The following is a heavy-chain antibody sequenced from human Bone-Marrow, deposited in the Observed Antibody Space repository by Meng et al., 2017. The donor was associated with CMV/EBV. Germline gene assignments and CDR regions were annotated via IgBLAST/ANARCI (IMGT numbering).Heavy chain of an antibody. CDR2: IYYSGST. Sequence: GSLRLSCTVSGGSISSYYWSWIRQPPGKGLEWIRYIYYSGSTNYNPSLKSRVTISVDTSKNQFSLKLSSVTAADTAVYYCARESSSSAYYYYYGMDVWGQGTTVTVYS. J-gene: IGHJ6*02. CDR1: GGSISSYY. D-gene: IGHD6-6*01. CDR3: ARESSSSAYYYYYGMDV. V-gene: IGHV4-59*01.